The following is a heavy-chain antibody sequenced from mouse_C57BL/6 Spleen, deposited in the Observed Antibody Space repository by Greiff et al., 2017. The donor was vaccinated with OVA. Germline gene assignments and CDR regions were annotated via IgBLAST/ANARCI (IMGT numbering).Heavy chain of an antibody. CDR1: GYSITSGYY. J-gene: IGHJ3*01. D-gene: IGHD2-3*01. Sequence: EVQRVESGPGLVKPSQSLSLTCSVTGYSITSGYYWNWIRQFPGNKLEWMGYISYDGSNNYNPSLKNRISITRDTSKNQFFLKLNSVTTEDTATYYCARERIYDGYYAWFAYWGQGTLVTVSA. V-gene: IGHV3-6*01. CDR3: ARERIYDGYYAWFAY. CDR2: ISYDGSN.